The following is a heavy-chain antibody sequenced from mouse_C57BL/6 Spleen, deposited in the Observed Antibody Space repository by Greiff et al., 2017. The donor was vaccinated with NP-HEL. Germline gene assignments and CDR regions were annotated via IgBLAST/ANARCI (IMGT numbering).Heavy chain of an antibody. D-gene: IGHD1-1*01. CDR1: GYTFTDYE. CDR2: IDPETGGT. Sequence: VKLQESGAELVRPGASVTLSCKASGYTFTDYEMHWVKQTPVHGLEWIGAIDPETGGTAYNQKFKGKAILTADKSSSTAYMELRSLTSEDSAVYYCTRKLRAFDYWGQGTTLTVSS. V-gene: IGHV1-15*01. CDR3: TRKLRAFDY. J-gene: IGHJ2*01.